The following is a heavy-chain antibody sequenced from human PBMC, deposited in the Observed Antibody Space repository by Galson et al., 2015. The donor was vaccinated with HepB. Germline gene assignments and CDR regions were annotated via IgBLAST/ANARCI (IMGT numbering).Heavy chain of an antibody. V-gene: IGHV1-69*04. CDR2: IIPILGIA. CDR3: ARDSGSYGDFDY. J-gene: IGHJ4*02. Sequence: SVKVSCKAPGGTFSSYAISWVRQAPGQGLEWMGRIIPILGIANYAQKFQGRVTITADKSTSTAYMELSSLRSEDTAVYYCARDSGSYGDFDYWGQGTLVTVSS. CDR1: GGTFSSYA. D-gene: IGHD1-26*01.